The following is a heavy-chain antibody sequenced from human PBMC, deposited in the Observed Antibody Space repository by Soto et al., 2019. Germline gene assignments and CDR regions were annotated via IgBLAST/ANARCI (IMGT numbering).Heavy chain of an antibody. D-gene: IGHD3-10*02. J-gene: IGHJ4*02. CDR3: ARGPPMFGEGKAMNFDY. Sequence: QVQLVESGGGVVQPGRSLRLSCAASGFTFSSYGMHWVRQAPGKGLEWVAVIWYDGSNKYYADSVKGRFTISRDTSKNALYLQMNSLRAGDTAVYYCARGPPMFGEGKAMNFDYCGQGTLVTVSS. V-gene: IGHV3-33*01. CDR2: IWYDGSNK. CDR1: GFTFSSYG.